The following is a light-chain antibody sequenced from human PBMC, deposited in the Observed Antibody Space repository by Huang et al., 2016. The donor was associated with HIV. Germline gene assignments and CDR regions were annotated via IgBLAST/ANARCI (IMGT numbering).Light chain of an antibody. CDR1: QNIGGS. Sequence: EIVMTQSPATLSVSPGERATLSCRASQNIGGSLAWYQKKPGQAPRLHIYEASTRATGIPARFSGSESGTDFTLTISSLQSEDFAVYYCQQYNDWSAVTFGGGTKVEI. V-gene: IGKV3-15*01. CDR2: EAS. J-gene: IGKJ4*01. CDR3: QQYNDWSAVT.